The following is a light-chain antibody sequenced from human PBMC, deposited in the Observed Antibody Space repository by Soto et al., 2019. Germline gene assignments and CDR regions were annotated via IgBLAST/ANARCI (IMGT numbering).Light chain of an antibody. V-gene: IGKV1-16*02. Sequence: DIQMTQSPSSLSASVGDRVTITCRASQDISNYLAWFQQKPGKAPKSLIYGASSLQSGVPSKFSGSGSGTDFALTINSLQTEDLATYYCQQYNSYPLTFGPGTKVDFK. J-gene: IGKJ3*01. CDR2: GAS. CDR1: QDISNY. CDR3: QQYNSYPLT.